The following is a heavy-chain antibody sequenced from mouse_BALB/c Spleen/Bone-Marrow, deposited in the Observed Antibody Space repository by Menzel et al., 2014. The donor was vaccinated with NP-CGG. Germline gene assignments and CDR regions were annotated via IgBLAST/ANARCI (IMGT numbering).Heavy chain of an antibody. Sequence: QVQLQQSGAELAKPGASVKMSCKASGYTFTSYWMHWAKQRPGQGLEWIGYINPTSGYTEYNQKFKDKATLTADKSSSTAYMQLGSLTSENSAVYYCVTGYYAMDSWGQGSSVTVSS. CDR2: INPTSGYT. J-gene: IGHJ4*01. CDR3: VTGYYAMDS. CDR1: GYTFTSYW. V-gene: IGHV1-7*01.